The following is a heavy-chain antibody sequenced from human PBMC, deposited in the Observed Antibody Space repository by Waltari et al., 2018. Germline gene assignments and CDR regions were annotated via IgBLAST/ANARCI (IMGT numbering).Heavy chain of an antibody. CDR1: EYNFGSYW. Sequence: EAQLVQSGAELLEPGASLRISCKRSEYNFGSYWIAWVRQMPGKGLEWMGIIYPGDSDTRYSPSFEGQVTMSADKSINTAYLQWSSLKATDTATYYCARDRTIRGVDYYDHWGQGTQVTVSS. CDR3: ARDRTIRGVDYYDH. D-gene: IGHD3-10*01. V-gene: IGHV5-51*01. CDR2: IYPGDSDT. J-gene: IGHJ4*02.